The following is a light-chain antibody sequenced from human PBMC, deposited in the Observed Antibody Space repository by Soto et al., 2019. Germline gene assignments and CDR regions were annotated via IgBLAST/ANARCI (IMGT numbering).Light chain of an antibody. J-gene: IGKJ4*01. Sequence: EILLTQSPGTLSLSPGDTATLSCRASQSVSAFYFAWYQQKPGQAPRLLIHTGSNRATSIPDRFSGRGGGRDFTLTISRLEHEAFAVYLCHQYGTSPFTFGEATKVEI. CDR1: QSVSAFY. V-gene: IGKV3-20*01. CDR2: TGS. CDR3: HQYGTSPFT.